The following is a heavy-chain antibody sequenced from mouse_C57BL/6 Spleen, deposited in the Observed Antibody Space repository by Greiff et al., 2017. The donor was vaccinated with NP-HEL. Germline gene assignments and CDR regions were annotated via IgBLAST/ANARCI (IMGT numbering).Heavy chain of an antibody. CDR3: ARTPPQLGRGLDY. V-gene: IGHV1-69*01. J-gene: IGHJ2*01. D-gene: IGHD4-1*02. Sequence: QVQLQQPGAELVMPGASVKLSCKASGYTFTSYWMHWVKQRPGQGLEWIGEIDPSDSYTNSNQKFKGKSTLTVDKSSSTAYMQLSSLTSEDSAVYYCARTPPQLGRGLDYWGQGTTLTVSS. CDR2: IDPSDSYT. CDR1: GYTFTSYW.